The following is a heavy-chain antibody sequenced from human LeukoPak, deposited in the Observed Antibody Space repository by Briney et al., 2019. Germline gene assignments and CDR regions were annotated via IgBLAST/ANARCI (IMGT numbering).Heavy chain of an antibody. CDR2: INPNSGGT. V-gene: IGHV1-2*02. Sequence: GASVKVSCKASGYTFTGYYMHWVRQAPAQGLEWMGWINPNSGGTNYAQKFQGRVIMTRDTSISTAYMELSRLRSDDTAVYYCARELVGATGMDVWGQGTTVTVSS. CDR3: ARELVGATGMDV. D-gene: IGHD1-26*01. CDR1: GYTFTGYY. J-gene: IGHJ6*02.